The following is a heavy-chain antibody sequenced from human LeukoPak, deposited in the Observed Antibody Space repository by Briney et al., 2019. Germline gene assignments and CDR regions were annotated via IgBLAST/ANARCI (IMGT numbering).Heavy chain of an antibody. V-gene: IGHV1-46*01. CDR3: ARGYCSGGSCYDWLDP. J-gene: IGHJ5*02. CDR2: INPSGGST. D-gene: IGHD2-15*01. Sequence: ASVKVSCKASGYTFTSYYMHWVRQAPGQGLEWMGIINPSGGSTSYAQKFQGRVTMTRDTSTSTVYMELSSLRSEDTAVYYCARGYCSGGSCYDWLDPWGQGTLVTVSS. CDR1: GYTFTSYY.